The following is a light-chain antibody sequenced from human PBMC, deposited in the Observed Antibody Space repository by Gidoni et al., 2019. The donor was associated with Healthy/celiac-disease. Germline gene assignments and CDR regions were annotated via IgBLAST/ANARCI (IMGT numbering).Light chain of an antibody. CDR2: GAS. V-gene: IGKV3-20*01. J-gene: IGKJ4*01. Sequence: EIVSTQSPVTLSLSPGDRATLSCRASQRVSSSYLAWYQQKPGQAPRLLIYGASSRATGIPDRFSGSGSGTDFTLTISRLEPEDFAVYYCQQYGSSPRFTFGGGTKVEIK. CDR1: QRVSSSY. CDR3: QQYGSSPRFT.